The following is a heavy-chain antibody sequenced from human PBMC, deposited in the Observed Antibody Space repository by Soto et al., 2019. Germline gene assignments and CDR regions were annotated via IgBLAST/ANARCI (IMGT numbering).Heavy chain of an antibody. CDR2: ISESGGST. Sequence: EVQLLESGGGLVQPGGSLRLSCVASGFSFSNYAMSWVRQAPGKGLEWVSGISESGGSTYYADSVKGRFTISRDNSKNTVFLQINSLRAEDTAVYYCATRNYFDRSGYYYCYFDYWGQGALVTVSS. D-gene: IGHD3-22*01. J-gene: IGHJ4*02. CDR3: ATRNYFDRSGYYYCYFDY. V-gene: IGHV3-23*01. CDR1: GFSFSNYA.